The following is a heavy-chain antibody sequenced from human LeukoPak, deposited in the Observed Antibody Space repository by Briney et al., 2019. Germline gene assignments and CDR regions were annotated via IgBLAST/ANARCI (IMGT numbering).Heavy chain of an antibody. Sequence: ASVKVSCKASGYTFTKYGISWARHAPGQGLEWMGWISAYNGDTNYAQKFQGRVTMTTDTSTTTVYMELRSLRSDDTAVYYCAREPCTSITCYNWFDPWGQGTLVTVSS. CDR3: AREPCTSITCYNWFDP. V-gene: IGHV1-18*01. CDR1: GYTFTKYG. D-gene: IGHD2-2*01. CDR2: ISAYNGDT. J-gene: IGHJ5*02.